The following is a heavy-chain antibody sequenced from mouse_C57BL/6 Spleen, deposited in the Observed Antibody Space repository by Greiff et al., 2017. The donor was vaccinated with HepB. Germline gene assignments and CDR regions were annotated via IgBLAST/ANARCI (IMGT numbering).Heavy chain of an antibody. CDR1: GFTFSSYT. Sequence: EVQGVESGGGLVKPGGSLKLSCAASGFTFSSYTMSWVRQTPEKRLEWVATISGGGGNTYYPDSVKGRFTISRDNAKNTLYLQMSSLRSEDTALYYCARHGYYYAMDYWGQGTSVTVSS. CDR3: ARHGYYYAMDY. D-gene: IGHD2-2*01. J-gene: IGHJ4*01. V-gene: IGHV5-9*01. CDR2: ISGGGGNT.